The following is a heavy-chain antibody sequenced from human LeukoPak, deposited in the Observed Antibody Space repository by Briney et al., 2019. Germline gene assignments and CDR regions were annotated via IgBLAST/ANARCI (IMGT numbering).Heavy chain of an antibody. CDR3: ARERNSGSLYEDY. J-gene: IGHJ4*02. D-gene: IGHD1-26*01. CDR1: RFTFSSYA. CDR2: INTDGSST. Sequence: GGSLRLSCAASRFTFSSYAMSWVRQAPGKGLVWVSRINTDGSSTSYADSVKGRFTISRDNAKNTLYLQMNSLRAEDTAVYYCARERNSGSLYEDYWGRGTLVTVSS. V-gene: IGHV3-74*01.